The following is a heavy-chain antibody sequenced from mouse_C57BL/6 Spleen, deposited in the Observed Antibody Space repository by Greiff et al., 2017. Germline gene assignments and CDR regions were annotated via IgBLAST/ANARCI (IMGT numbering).Heavy chain of an antibody. V-gene: IGHV1-69*01. CDR1: GYTFTSYW. Sequence: QVQLQQPGAELVMPGASVKLSCKASGYTFTSYWMHWVKQRPGQGLEWIGEIDPADSDTNYNQKFKGKATLTVDKSSSTAYMQLSSLTSEDSAVFDCSRGHSTFDYWGQGTTVTVSS. D-gene: IGHD2-1*01. J-gene: IGHJ4*01. CDR2: IDPADSDT. CDR3: SRGHSTFDY.